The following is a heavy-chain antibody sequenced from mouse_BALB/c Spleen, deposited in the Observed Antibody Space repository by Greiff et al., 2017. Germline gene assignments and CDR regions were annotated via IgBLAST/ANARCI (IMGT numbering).Heavy chain of an antibody. CDR3: ARKGGYDGYCDV. CDR1: GFSLTSYG. D-gene: IGHD2-14*01. V-gene: IGHV2-2*02. J-gene: IGHJ1*01. Sequence: QVQLQQSGPGLVQPSQSLSITCTVSGFSLTSYGVHWVRQSPGKGLEWLGVIWSGGSTDYNAAFISRLSISKDNSKSQVFFKMNSLQANDTAIYYCARKGGYDGYCDVWGAGTTVTVSS. CDR2: IWSGGST.